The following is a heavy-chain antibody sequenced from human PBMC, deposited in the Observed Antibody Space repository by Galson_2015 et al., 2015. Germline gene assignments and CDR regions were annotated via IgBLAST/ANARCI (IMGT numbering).Heavy chain of an antibody. CDR1: GFTFNNYN. J-gene: IGHJ4*02. V-gene: IGHV3-21*01. Sequence: SLRLSCAASGFTFNNYNMNWVRQAPGKGLEWVSSISSSSSYIYYADSVKGRFTISRDNAKNSLYLQMNSLRAEDTAVYYCARASGQFYFDYWGQGTLVTVSS. D-gene: IGHD6-19*01. CDR2: ISSSSSYI. CDR3: ARASGQFYFDY.